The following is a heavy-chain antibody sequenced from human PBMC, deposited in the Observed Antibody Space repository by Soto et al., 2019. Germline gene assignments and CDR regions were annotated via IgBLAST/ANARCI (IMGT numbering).Heavy chain of an antibody. J-gene: IGHJ5*02. Sequence: AGGSLRLSCAASGFILSSFAIHWVRQAPGKGLEWAAVISYDGRKKYYADSMKGRFTISRDNSKNTLYLQMNSLSADATAAYYYARQNHSWSDWLDTWGQGTLVTVSS. CDR2: ISYDGRKK. V-gene: IGHV3-30*04. CDR3: ARQNHSWSDWLDT. D-gene: IGHD4-4*01. CDR1: GFILSSFA.